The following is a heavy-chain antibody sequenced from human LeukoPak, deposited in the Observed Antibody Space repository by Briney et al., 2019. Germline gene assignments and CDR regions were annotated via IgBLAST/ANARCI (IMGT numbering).Heavy chain of an antibody. CDR1: GGTFSNYG. Sequence: GASVKVSCKASGGTFSNYGISWVRQAPGQGLEWMGRIIPILGIANYAQKFQGRVTITADKSTSTAYMELSSLRSEDTAVYYCAREDYSSGTDLGLDYWGQGTLVTVSS. J-gene: IGHJ4*02. CDR2: IIPILGIA. CDR3: AREDYSSGTDLGLDY. D-gene: IGHD6-19*01. V-gene: IGHV1-69*04.